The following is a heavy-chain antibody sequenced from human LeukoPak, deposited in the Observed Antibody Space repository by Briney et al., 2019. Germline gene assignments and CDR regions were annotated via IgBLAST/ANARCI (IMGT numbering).Heavy chain of an antibody. D-gene: IGHD2-15*01. CDR1: GYTFTSYY. V-gene: IGHV1-46*01. Sequence: ASVKVSCKASGYTFTSYYMHWVRQAPGQGLEWMGIINPSGGSTSCAQKFQGRVTMTRDTSTSTVYMELSSLRSEDTAVYYCARGHCSGGSCPTSNWFDPWGQGTLVTVSS. CDR2: INPSGGST. CDR3: ARGHCSGGSCPTSNWFDP. J-gene: IGHJ5*02.